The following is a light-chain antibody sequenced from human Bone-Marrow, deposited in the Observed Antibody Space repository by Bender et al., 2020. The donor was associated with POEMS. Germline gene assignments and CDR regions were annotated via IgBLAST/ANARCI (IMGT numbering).Light chain of an antibody. V-gene: IGLV1-44*01. CDR3: AAREAGLSGRV. Sequence: QSVLTQPPSASGTPGQRVTISCSGSNSNIGTNAVNWYQQFPGTAPKLLLYSDNQRPSGVPDRFYAFKSGTSASLGISGLQSEDEADYYCAAREAGLSGRVFGGGTKLTVL. J-gene: IGLJ3*02. CDR1: NSNIGTNA. CDR2: SDN.